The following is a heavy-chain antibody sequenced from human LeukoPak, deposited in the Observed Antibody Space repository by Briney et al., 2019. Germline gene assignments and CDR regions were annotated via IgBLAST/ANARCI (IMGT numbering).Heavy chain of an antibody. Sequence: GGSLRLSCAASGFTFSSYGMHWVRQAPGKGLEWVAVISYDGSNKYYADSVKGRFTISRDNSKNTLYLQMNSLRAEDTAVYYCARELSGKGFDPWGQGTLVTVSS. J-gene: IGHJ5*02. D-gene: IGHD3-10*01. V-gene: IGHV3-30*03. CDR2: ISYDGSNK. CDR1: GFTFSSYG. CDR3: ARELSGKGFDP.